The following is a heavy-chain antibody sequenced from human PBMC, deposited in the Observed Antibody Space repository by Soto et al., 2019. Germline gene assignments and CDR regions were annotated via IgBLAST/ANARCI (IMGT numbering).Heavy chain of an antibody. D-gene: IGHD3-22*01. Sequence: SETLSLTCFISGGSFSNDYWTWIRQSPGKGLEWIGYIFHTGITDYNPSVKSRVTISIDKSRNLFSLNLTSVTAADTAVYYCARDRYFYDSRGYYRTLDSWGQGTLVTV. CDR1: GGSFSNDY. CDR2: IFHTGIT. J-gene: IGHJ5*01. V-gene: IGHV4-59*01. CDR3: ARDRYFYDSRGYYRTLDS.